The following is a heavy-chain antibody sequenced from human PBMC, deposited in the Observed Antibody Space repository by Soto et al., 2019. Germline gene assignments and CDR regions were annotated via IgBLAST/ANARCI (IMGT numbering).Heavy chain of an antibody. CDR2: INPNSGGT. Sequence: ASVKVSCKASGYTFTGYYMHWVRQAPGQGLEWMGLINPNSGGTNYAQKFQGRVTMTRDTSISTAYMELSRLRSDDTAVYYCARGYYYDSSGYYGFDYWGQGTLVTVSS. CDR1: GYTFTGYY. D-gene: IGHD3-22*01. CDR3: ARGYYYDSSGYYGFDY. J-gene: IGHJ4*02. V-gene: IGHV1-2*02.